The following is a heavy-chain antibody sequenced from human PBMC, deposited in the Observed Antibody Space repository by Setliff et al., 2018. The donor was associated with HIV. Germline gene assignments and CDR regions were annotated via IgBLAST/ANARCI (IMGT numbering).Heavy chain of an antibody. CDR1: GGSISSSSYY. D-gene: IGHD6-13*01. V-gene: IGHV4-39*01. CDR2: IYYTGSA. CDR3: ARHGGREQQLALDY. J-gene: IGHJ4*02. Sequence: PSETLSLTCTVSGGSISSSSYYWGCIRQPPGKGLEWIGSIYYTGSANYNPSLKSRVTMSVDTSKNQFSLKLSSVTAADTAVYYCARHGGREQQLALDYWGQGTLVTVSS.